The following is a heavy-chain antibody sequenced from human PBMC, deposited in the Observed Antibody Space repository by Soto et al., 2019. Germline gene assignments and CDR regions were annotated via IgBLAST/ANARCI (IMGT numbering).Heavy chain of an antibody. V-gene: IGHV4-39*01. CDR3: AGDTMRENNWFDP. CDR1: GGSISSSGYY. Sequence: ASETLSLTCTVSGGSISSSGYYWGWIRQPPGKGLEWIGSIYYSGSTYYNPSLKSRVTISVDTSKNQFSLKLSSVTAADTAVYYCAGDTMRENNWFDPWGQGTLVTVSS. CDR2: IYYSGST. J-gene: IGHJ5*02. D-gene: IGHD3-10*01.